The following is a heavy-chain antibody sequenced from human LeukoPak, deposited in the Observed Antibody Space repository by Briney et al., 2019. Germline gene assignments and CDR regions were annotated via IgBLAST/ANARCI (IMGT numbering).Heavy chain of an antibody. Sequence: SETLSLTGTVSGASINTYYWSWIRQPPGKGLEWIGYIYYSGTTSYNPSLKTRVTISIDTSKNQFSLKLSSATAADTAVYYCARVLRPMASQYYFDYWGQGTLVTVSS. D-gene: IGHD3-10*01. V-gene: IGHV4-59*01. CDR2: IYYSGTT. J-gene: IGHJ4*02. CDR3: ARVLRPMASQYYFDY. CDR1: GASINTYY.